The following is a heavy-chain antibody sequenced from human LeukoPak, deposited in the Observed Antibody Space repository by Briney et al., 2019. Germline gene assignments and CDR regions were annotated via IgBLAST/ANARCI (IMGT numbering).Heavy chain of an antibody. CDR1: GFTFSSYS. CDR2: ISSSSTYI. V-gene: IGHV3-21*01. D-gene: IGHD2-15*01. J-gene: IGHJ4*02. CDR3: ARRYCSGGTCPPIR. Sequence: GGSLRLSCAASGFTFSSYSMTWVRQAPGKGLEWVSSISSSSTYIYYADSVKGRFTISRDNAKNSLHLQMSSLRAEDTAVYYCARRYCSGGTCPPIRWGQGTLVTVSS.